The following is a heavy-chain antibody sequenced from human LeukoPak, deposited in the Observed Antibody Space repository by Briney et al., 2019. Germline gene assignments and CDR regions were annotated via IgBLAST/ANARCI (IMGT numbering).Heavy chain of an antibody. J-gene: IGHJ4*02. CDR1: GFTFSSYA. CDR2: ISGSGGST. Sequence: GGSLRLSCAASGFTFSSYAMSWVRQAPGKGLEWVSAISGSGGSTYYADSVKGRFTISRDNSKNTLYLQMNSLRAEDTAVYYCAIFGGNSVIGGWGQGTLVTVSS. D-gene: IGHD4-23*01. CDR3: AIFGGNSVIGG. V-gene: IGHV3-23*01.